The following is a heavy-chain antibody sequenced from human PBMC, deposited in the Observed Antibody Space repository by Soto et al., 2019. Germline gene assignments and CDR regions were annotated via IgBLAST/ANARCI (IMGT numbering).Heavy chain of an antibody. D-gene: IGHD2-21*02. CDR3: AKDPEVVVTAPDY. CDR2: ISGSGGST. CDR1: GFTFSTHA. J-gene: IGHJ4*02. V-gene: IGHV3-23*01. Sequence: PGGSLGLSCSASGFTFSTHAMNWVRQAPGKGLEWVSGISGSGGSTYYADSVKGRFTISRDNSKNTLYLQMNSLRAEDTAIYYCAKDPEVVVTAPDYWGQGTLVTVSS.